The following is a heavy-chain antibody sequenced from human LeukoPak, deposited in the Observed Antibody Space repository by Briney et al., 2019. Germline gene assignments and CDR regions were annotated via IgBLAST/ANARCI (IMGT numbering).Heavy chain of an antibody. D-gene: IGHD3-22*01. CDR1: GFTFSDYH. CDR3: ARGPVSSSGFFDY. Sequence: GGSLRLSCAASGFTFSDYHMSWIRQASGKGLEWVSYVSSSGGTISYADSVKGRFSNSRDNAKKSLYLQMNSLRAEDTAVYYCARGPVSSSGFFDYWGQGTLVTVSS. CDR2: VSSSGGTI. V-gene: IGHV3-11*01. J-gene: IGHJ4*02.